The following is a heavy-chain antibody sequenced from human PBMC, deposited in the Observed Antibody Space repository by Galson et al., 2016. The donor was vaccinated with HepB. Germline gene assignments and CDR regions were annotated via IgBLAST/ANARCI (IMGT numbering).Heavy chain of an antibody. Sequence: SLRLSCAASGFAVSSNYLSWVRQAPGKGLEWVSIVYSDGSTYYSDSVRGRFTISRDNSNNIVYLQMNSLRAEDTAVYFCAKNKATARVWGHCSYYMDVWGKGTTVTVSS. CDR1: GFAVSSNY. J-gene: IGHJ6*03. D-gene: IGHD3-16*01. V-gene: IGHV3-53*01. CDR3: AKNKATARVWGHCSYYMDV. CDR2: VYSDGST.